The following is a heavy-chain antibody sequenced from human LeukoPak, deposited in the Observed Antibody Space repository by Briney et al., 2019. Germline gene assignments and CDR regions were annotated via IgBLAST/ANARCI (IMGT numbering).Heavy chain of an antibody. V-gene: IGHV1-8*03. CDR1: GYTFTSYD. Sequence: GASVKVSCKASGYTFTSYDINWVRQATGQGLEWMGWMNPNSGNTGYAQKFQGRVTITRNTSISTAYMELSSLRSEDTAVYYCARDLVGATLIAFDIWGQGTMVTVSS. J-gene: IGHJ3*02. CDR3: ARDLVGATLIAFDI. CDR2: MNPNSGNT. D-gene: IGHD1-26*01.